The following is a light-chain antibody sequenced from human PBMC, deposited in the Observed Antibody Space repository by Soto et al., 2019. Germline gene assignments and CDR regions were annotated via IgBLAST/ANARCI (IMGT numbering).Light chain of an antibody. CDR2: AAS. CDR3: QQYYSYLRT. J-gene: IGKJ1*01. Sequence: AIWVTQSPSSLSASTGDRVSITCRASHGISSYLAWYQQKPGNAPKLLIYAASTLQSGVPSRFSGSGSGTDFTLTISCLQSEDFATYYCQQYYSYLRTFGQGTKVDI. CDR1: HGISSY. V-gene: IGKV1-8*01.